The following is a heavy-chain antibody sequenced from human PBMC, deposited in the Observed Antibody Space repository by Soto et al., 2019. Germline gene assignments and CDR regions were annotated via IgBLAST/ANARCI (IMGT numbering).Heavy chain of an antibody. D-gene: IGHD3-22*01. CDR1: GLTFNNYA. Sequence: GESLKISCAASGLTFNNYAMSWVRQAPGKGLEWVGRIKGEADGGTTDYAAPVKGRITISRDHSKDTLYLQMNSLKTEDTAVYYCTTGLSNGYYNFDYWGQGTPVTVSS. J-gene: IGHJ4*02. V-gene: IGHV3-15*01. CDR2: IKGEADGGTT. CDR3: TTGLSNGYYNFDY.